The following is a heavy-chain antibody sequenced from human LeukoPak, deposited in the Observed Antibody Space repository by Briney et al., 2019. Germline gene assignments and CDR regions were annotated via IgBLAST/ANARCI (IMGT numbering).Heavy chain of an antibody. Sequence: PGGSLRLSCAASGVTFSSYEMNWVRQAPGKGLEWVSYISSSGTTIYYADSVKGRFTISRDNAKNSLYLQMNSLRAEDTAVYYCASLYNYRGGYFDYWGQGTLVTVSS. D-gene: IGHD1-1*01. CDR3: ASLYNYRGGYFDY. CDR2: ISSSGTTI. CDR1: GVTFSSYE. V-gene: IGHV3-48*03. J-gene: IGHJ4*02.